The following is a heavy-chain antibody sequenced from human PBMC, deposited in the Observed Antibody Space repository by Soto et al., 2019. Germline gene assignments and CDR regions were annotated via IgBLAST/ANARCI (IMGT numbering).Heavy chain of an antibody. CDR3: VREDDTTGSYSWFDP. CDR1: GAAFNTIT. J-gene: IGHJ5*02. D-gene: IGHD3-9*01. CDR2: FVPVFGSA. Sequence: QVQLVQSGAEVKKPGSSVRVSCKASGAAFNTITINWVRQAPGQGLEWMGGFVPVFGSATYAQKFQGRVAITADAFKSPFYMELSRLNSEDTALYYCVREDDTTGSYSWFDPGGQGTLVTVSS. V-gene: IGHV1-69*01.